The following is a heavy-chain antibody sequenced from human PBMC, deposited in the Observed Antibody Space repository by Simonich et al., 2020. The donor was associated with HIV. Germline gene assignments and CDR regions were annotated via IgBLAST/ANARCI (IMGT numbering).Heavy chain of an antibody. V-gene: IGHV4-34*01. D-gene: IGHD6-13*01. CDR2: INHSGST. CDR1: GGSLSVYY. J-gene: IGHJ4*02. CDR3: ARGLFLSSWAPFHY. Sequence: QVQLQQWGAGLLKPSETLSLTCAVYGGSLSVYYWGWIRQPPGGGLGGIGEINHSGSTNYNPYLKSRFTRSVDTSKNQFSLNLTSVTAADTAVYYCARGLFLSSWAPFHYWGQGTLVTVSS.